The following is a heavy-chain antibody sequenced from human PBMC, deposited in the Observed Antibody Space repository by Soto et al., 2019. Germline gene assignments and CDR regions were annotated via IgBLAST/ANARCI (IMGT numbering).Heavy chain of an antibody. V-gene: IGHV4-59*08. CDR2: IYYSGST. CDR1: GGSLSSYY. J-gene: IGHJ6*03. D-gene: IGHD1-1*01. CDR3: ARHSLTTGTNYYYYYYMDV. Sequence: TSETLSLTCTVSGGSLSSYYWSWIRQPPGKGLEWIGYIYYSGSTNYNPSLKSRVTISVDTSKNQFSLKLSSVTAADTAVYYCARHSLTTGTNYYYYYYMDVWGKGTTVTVSS.